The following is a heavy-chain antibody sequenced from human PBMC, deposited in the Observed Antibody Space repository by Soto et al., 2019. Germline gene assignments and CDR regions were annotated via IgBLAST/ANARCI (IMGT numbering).Heavy chain of an antibody. CDR1: GGSISSYY. Sequence: NPSETLSLTCTVSGGSISSYYWSWIRQPPGKGLEWIGYIYYSGSTNYNPSLKSRVTISVDTSKNQFSLKVSSVTAADTAVYYCASDSSGSYYFDYWGQGTLVTVSS. V-gene: IGHV4-59*01. CDR3: ASDSSGSYYFDY. D-gene: IGHD6-19*01. J-gene: IGHJ4*02. CDR2: IYYSGST.